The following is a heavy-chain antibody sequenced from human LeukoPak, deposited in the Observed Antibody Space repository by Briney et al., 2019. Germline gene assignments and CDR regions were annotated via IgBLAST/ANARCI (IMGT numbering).Heavy chain of an antibody. J-gene: IGHJ5*02. Sequence: GGSLRLSCAASGFTFVDYAMGWVRQTQGKGLEWVSTITGKGGGTYYTDFVKGRFTISRDNSKNTLFLQMNSLRVDDTAVYFSAKGGYERSGYHFALWGQGTLVTVSS. V-gene: IGHV3-23*01. CDR2: ITGKGGGT. CDR3: AKGGYERSGYHFAL. D-gene: IGHD3-22*01. CDR1: GFTFVDYA.